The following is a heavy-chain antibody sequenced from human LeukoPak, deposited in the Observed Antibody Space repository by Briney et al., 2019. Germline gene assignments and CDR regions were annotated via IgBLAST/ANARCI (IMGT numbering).Heavy chain of an antibody. Sequence: ASVKVSCKASGYTFTSHGISWVRQAPRQGLEWMGWISTYNANTNYAQKLQGIVTMTTDTSTSTAYMDLRSLRSDDTAVYYCARDGPYDSSGYSDYWGQGTLVTVSS. CDR2: ISTYNANT. V-gene: IGHV1-18*01. CDR3: ARDGPYDSSGYSDY. J-gene: IGHJ4*02. D-gene: IGHD3-22*01. CDR1: GYTFTSHG.